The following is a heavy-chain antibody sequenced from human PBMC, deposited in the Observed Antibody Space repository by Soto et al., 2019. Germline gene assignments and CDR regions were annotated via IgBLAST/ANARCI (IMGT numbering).Heavy chain of an antibody. CDR3: AKTGWNSGWPGGTYYFDL. Sequence: EEQLLESGGGLVQPGGSLRLSCAASGFTFSSDAMSWVRQGPGKGLEWVSSIDTKGNTDYVDSVKGRFTISRDNSRDTLYLQMNSLRAEDATLYYCAKTGWNSGWPGGTYYFDLWGQGTLVTVSS. CDR1: GFTFSSDA. D-gene: IGHD6-19*01. J-gene: IGHJ4*02. CDR2: SIDTKGNT. V-gene: IGHV3-23*01.